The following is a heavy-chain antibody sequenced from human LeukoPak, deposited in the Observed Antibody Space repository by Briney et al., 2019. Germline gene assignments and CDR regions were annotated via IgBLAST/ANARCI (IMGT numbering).Heavy chain of an antibody. D-gene: IGHD3-16*02. Sequence: GRSLRLSCAASGFTFSTYGMHWVRQAPGKGLEWVSSISGSGSSTSYADSVKGLFTISRDNSKNTLDLQMNSLRAEDTAIYYCAKGSLRLGELSSWTLDYWGQGTLVTVSS. V-gene: IGHV3-23*01. CDR1: GFTFSTYG. CDR2: ISGSGSST. J-gene: IGHJ4*02. CDR3: AKGSLRLGELSSWTLDY.